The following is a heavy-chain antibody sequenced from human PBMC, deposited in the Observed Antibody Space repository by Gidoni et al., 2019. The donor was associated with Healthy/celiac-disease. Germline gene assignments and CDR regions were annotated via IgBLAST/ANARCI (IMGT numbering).Heavy chain of an antibody. D-gene: IGHD2-2*01. J-gene: IGHJ6*03. CDR2: ISGSGGST. V-gene: IGHV3-23*01. CDR1: GFTFSSYA. CDR3: AKEGVGTSHHYYYYYMDV. Sequence: EVQLLESGGGLVQPGGSLRLSCAASGFTFSSYAMSWVRKAPGKGLEWVSAISGSGGSTYYADSVKGRFTISRDNSKNTLYLQMNSLRAEDTAVYYCAKEGVGTSHHYYYYYMDVWGKGTTVTVSS.